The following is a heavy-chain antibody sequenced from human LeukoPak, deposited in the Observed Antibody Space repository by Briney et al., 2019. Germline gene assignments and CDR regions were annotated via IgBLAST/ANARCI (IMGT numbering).Heavy chain of an antibody. CDR1: GGSVYTSDYY. CDR3: ARVFDS. CDR2: IFYTGKT. V-gene: IGHV4-39*07. J-gene: IGHJ4*02. Sequence: SETLSLTCTVSGGSVYTSDYYWGWVRQPPGKGPEWIGDIFYTGKTNYNPSLKSRVSISIDTSKNQFSLKLTSVTAADTAVYYCARVFDSGGQGTLVTVSS.